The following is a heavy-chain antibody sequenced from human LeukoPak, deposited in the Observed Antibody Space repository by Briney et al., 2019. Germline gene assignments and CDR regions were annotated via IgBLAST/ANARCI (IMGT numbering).Heavy chain of an antibody. J-gene: IGHJ4*02. Sequence: EASVKVSCKASGYTFTSYDINWVRQATGQGLEWMGWMNPNSGNTGYAQKFQGRVTMTRNTSISTAYMELSSLRSEDTAVYYCARGLRISPSSSWIYYFDYWGQGTLVTVSS. V-gene: IGHV1-8*01. CDR3: ARGLRISPSSSWIYYFDY. CDR2: MNPNSGNT. D-gene: IGHD6-13*01. CDR1: GYTFTSYD.